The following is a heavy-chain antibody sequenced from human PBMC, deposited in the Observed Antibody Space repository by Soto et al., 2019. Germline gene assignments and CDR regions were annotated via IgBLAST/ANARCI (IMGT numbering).Heavy chain of an antibody. J-gene: IGHJ4*02. CDR1: GGTFSSYA. V-gene: IGHV1-69*12. Sequence: QVQLVQSGAEVKKPGSSVKVSCKASGGTFSSYAISWVRQAPGQGLEWMGGIIPIFGTANYAQKFQGRVTITADESTSTAYMELSSLRSEDTAVYYCARGTRYDYVWGTDTRYFDYWGQGTLVTVSS. D-gene: IGHD3-16*01. CDR2: IIPIFGTA. CDR3: ARGTRYDYVWGTDTRYFDY.